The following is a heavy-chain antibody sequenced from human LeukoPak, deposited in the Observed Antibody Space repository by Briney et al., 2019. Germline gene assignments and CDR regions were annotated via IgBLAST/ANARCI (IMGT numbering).Heavy chain of an antibody. D-gene: IGHD1-7*01. CDR1: GYTFTSYG. J-gene: IGHJ3*02. V-gene: IGHV1-18*01. CDR2: ISAYNGNT. Sequence: GASXKVSCKASGYTFTSYGISWVRQAPGQGLEWMGWISAYNGNTNYAQKLQGRVTMTTDTSTSTAYMELRSLRSDDTAVYYCARSITGTTPGAFDIWGQGTMVTVSS. CDR3: ARSITGTTPGAFDI.